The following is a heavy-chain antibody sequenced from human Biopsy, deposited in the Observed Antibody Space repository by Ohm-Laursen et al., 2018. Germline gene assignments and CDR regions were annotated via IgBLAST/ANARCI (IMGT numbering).Heavy chain of an antibody. CDR1: GGSFSGYY. V-gene: IGHV4-34*01. CDR3: ARGRLRAVARFDY. Sequence: GTLSLTCAVYGGSFSGYYWSWIRQPPGKGLEWIGEINHSGSTNYNPSLKSRVTISVDTSKNHFSLKLRSVTAADTAVYYCARGRLRAVARFDYWGQGTLVTVSS. CDR2: INHSGST. J-gene: IGHJ4*02. D-gene: IGHD6-19*01.